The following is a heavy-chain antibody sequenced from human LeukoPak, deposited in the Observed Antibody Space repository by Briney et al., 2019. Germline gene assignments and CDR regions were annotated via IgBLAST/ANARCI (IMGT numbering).Heavy chain of an antibody. J-gene: IGHJ4*02. CDR2: ISGVDSYT. V-gene: IGHV3-11*05. CDR3: ARDAMCSGGSCYPDY. Sequence: GGSLILSCAASGFTFSDYYMSWVRQASGKGLERVSFISGVDSYTRYADSVKGRFTISRDNARNSLSLQMNSLRAEDTAVYYCARDAMCSGGSCYPDYWGQGILVTVSS. CDR1: GFTFSDYY. D-gene: IGHD2-15*01.